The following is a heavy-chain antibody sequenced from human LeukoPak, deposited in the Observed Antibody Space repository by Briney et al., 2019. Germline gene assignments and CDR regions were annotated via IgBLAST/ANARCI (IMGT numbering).Heavy chain of an antibody. CDR2: IYPGDSDT. D-gene: IGHD6-19*01. CDR3: ARLGGYRDYCYYYGMDV. Sequence: GESLKISCKGSGYSFTSYWIGWVRQMPGKGLEWMGIIYPGDSDTRYSPSFQGQVTISADKSISTAYLQWSSLKASDTAMYYCARLGGYRDYCYYYGMDVWGQGTTVTVSS. CDR1: GYSFTSYW. V-gene: IGHV5-51*01. J-gene: IGHJ6*02.